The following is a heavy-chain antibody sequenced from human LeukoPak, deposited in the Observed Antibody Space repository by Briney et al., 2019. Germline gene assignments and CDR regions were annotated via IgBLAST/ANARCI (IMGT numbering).Heavy chain of an antibody. V-gene: IGHV3-30*02. J-gene: IGHJ4*02. Sequence: GGSLRLSCATSEFSFSSYGMHWARQAPGKGLEWVAFEQKDGSYKKYADSVKGRFTISRDNSKNTLYLQMNSLRVEDTAVYYCANIPNSFGPDYWGQGALVTVSS. CDR1: EFSFSSYG. CDR2: EQKDGSYK. CDR3: ANIPNSFGPDY. D-gene: IGHD3-16*01.